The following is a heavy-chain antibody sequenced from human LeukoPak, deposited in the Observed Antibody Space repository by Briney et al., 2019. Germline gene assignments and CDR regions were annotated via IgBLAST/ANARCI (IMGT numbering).Heavy chain of an antibody. J-gene: IGHJ4*02. CDR3: ARVSSLVRHHLDY. D-gene: IGHD6-6*01. CDR1: GYTFTSYD. CDR2: MNPNSGNT. Sequence: ASVKVSCKASGYTFTSYDINWVRQATGQGLEWVGWMNPNSGNTGYAQKFQGRVTMTRDTSISTAYMELSSLRSEDTAVYYCARVSSLVRHHLDYWGQGTLVTVSS. V-gene: IGHV1-8*01.